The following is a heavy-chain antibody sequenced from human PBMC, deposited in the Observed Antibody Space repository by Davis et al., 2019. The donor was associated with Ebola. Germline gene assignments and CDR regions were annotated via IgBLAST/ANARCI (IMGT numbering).Heavy chain of an antibody. CDR2: ISSSSSTI. CDR3: ARFSRGNPIDD. Sequence: GESLKISCAASGLIFSDYHMNWVRQAPGKGLEWVSYISSSSSTIYYADSVKGRFTISRDNAKNSLYLQMNSLRAEDTAVYYCARFSRGNPIDDWGQGTLVTVSS. CDR1: GLIFSDYH. V-gene: IGHV3-48*01. J-gene: IGHJ4*02.